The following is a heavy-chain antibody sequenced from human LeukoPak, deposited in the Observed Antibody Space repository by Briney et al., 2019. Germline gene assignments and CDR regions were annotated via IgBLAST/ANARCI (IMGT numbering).Heavy chain of an antibody. CDR1: GFTFSNAW. V-gene: IGHV3-15*01. Sequence: GGSLRLSCAASGFTFSNAWMNWVRQAPGKGLEWVGRIKSKTDGGTTDYAAPVKGRFTISRDDSKNMLYLQMNGLIIEDTAVYYCTTEGCSTNCPNWFDPWGQGTLVTVSS. CDR2: IKSKTDGGTT. CDR3: TTEGCSTNCPNWFDP. D-gene: IGHD2-2*01. J-gene: IGHJ5*02.